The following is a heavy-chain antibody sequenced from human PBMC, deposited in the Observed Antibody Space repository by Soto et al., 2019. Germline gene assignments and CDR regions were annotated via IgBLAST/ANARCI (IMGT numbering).Heavy chain of an antibody. CDR1: GGSISSYY. CDR2: IYTSGST. V-gene: IGHV4-4*07. Sequence: SETLSLTCTVSGGSISSYYWGWIRQPAGKGLEWIGRIYTSGSTNYNPSLKSRVTMSVDTSKNQFSLKLSSVTAADTAVYYCARDGNYYDSSGSRGGMDVWGQGTTVTVSS. CDR3: ARDGNYYDSSGSRGGMDV. D-gene: IGHD3-22*01. J-gene: IGHJ6*02.